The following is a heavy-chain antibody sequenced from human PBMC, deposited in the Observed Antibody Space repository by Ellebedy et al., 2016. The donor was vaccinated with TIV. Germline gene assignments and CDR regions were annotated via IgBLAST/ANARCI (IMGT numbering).Heavy chain of an antibody. V-gene: IGHV1-18*01. CDR2: ISAYNGNT. D-gene: IGHD6-13*01. CDR3: AREGSWYSSSWSDY. Sequence: ASVKVSXKASGYTFTGYYIHWVRQAPGQGPEWMGWISAYNGNTDYAQDFQGRLTMTRDTSTSTAYMELRSLRSDDTAVYYCAREGSWYSSSWSDYWGQGTLVTVSS. J-gene: IGHJ4*02. CDR1: GYTFTGYY.